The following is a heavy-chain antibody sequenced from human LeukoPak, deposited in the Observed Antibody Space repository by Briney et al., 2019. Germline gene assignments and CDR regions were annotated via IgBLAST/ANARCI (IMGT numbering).Heavy chain of an antibody. CDR1: GFTFSSYS. J-gene: IGHJ6*02. V-gene: IGHV3-21*01. D-gene: IGHD7-27*01. Sequence: GGSLRLSCAASGFTFSSYSMNWVRQAPGKGLEWVSSISSSSSYIYYAESVKGRFAVSRDNAKNSLYLQMNSLRADDTAVYYCARAGDILLVSYFHYYGMDVWGQGTTVIVSS. CDR2: ISSSSSYI. CDR3: ARAGDILLVSYFHYYGMDV.